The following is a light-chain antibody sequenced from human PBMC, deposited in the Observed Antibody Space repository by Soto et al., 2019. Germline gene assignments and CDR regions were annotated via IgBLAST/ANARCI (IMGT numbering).Light chain of an antibody. CDR2: LNRDGSH. V-gene: IGLV4-69*01. CDR1: SGHSNYA. CDR3: QTWGTGIVI. J-gene: IGLJ2*01. Sequence: QLVLTQSPSASASLGASVKLTCTLSSGHSNYAIAWHQQQPEKGPRYLMKLNRDGSHSKGDGIPNRFSGSSSGAERYLTISSLQSEDGADYYCQTWGTGIVIFGGGTNLTVL.